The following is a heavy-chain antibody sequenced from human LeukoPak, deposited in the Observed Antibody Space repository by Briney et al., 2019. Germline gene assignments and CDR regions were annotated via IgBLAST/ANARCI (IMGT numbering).Heavy chain of an antibody. Sequence: TSVTVSCKASGLTFTSSAMQWVRQARGQRLEWIGWIVVGSGNTNYAQKFQERVTITRDMSTSTAYMELSSLRSEDTAVYYCAAETSYVWGSSDFDYWGQGTLVTVSS. CDR3: AAETSYVWGSSDFDY. J-gene: IGHJ4*02. V-gene: IGHV1-58*02. CDR1: GLTFTSSA. D-gene: IGHD3-16*01. CDR2: IVVGSGNT.